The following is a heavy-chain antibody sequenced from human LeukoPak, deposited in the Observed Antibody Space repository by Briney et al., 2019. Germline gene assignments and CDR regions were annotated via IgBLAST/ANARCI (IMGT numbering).Heavy chain of an antibody. Sequence: GGSLRLSCAASGFTFSSYSMNWVRQAPGKGLEWVSSISTSSNYIYYAGSVKGRFTISRDNAKNSLYLQMNSLRGEDTAVYYCAKVKYSWFDPWGQGTLVTVSS. D-gene: IGHD2/OR15-2a*01. V-gene: IGHV3-21*04. CDR1: GFTFSSYS. J-gene: IGHJ5*02. CDR3: AKVKYSWFDP. CDR2: ISTSSNYI.